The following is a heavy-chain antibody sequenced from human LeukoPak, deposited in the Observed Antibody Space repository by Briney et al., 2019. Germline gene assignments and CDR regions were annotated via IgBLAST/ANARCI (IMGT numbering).Heavy chain of an antibody. CDR2: ISAYNGNT. D-gene: IGHD6-19*01. Sequence: GASVKVSCKASGCTFTSYGISWVRQAPGQGLEWMGWISAYNGNTNYAQKLQGRVTMTTDTSTSTAYMELRSLRSDDTAVYYCARIRSGVAGRPPDAFDIWGQGTMVTVSS. J-gene: IGHJ3*02. CDR3: ARIRSGVAGRPPDAFDI. V-gene: IGHV1-18*01. CDR1: GCTFTSYG.